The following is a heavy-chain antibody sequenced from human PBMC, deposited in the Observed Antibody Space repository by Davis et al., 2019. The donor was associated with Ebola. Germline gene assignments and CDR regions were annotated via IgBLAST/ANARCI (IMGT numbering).Heavy chain of an antibody. CDR3: VKRTGGSSGWDY. CDR1: GFTFDDYT. D-gene: IGHD6-6*01. CDR2: FGSGGDT. V-gene: IGHV3-23*01. J-gene: IGHJ4*02. Sequence: GGSLRLSCPASGFTFDDYTMHWVRQAPGKGLEWVSGFGSGGDTYYADSVKGRFTVSRDNSKNALYLQMNSLRADDSGIYYCVKRTGGSSGWDYWGQGTLVTVSS.